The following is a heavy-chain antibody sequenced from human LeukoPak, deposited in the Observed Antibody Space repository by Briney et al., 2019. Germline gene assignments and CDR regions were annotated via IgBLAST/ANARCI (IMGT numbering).Heavy chain of an antibody. Sequence: GGSLRLSFAASGFTFDDYAMHWVRQAPGKGLEWVSGISWNSGSIGYAASVTGRFTISRDNAKNSLYLQMNSLRAEDTALYYCAKAIIAAAGGYDAFDIWGQGTMVTVSS. J-gene: IGHJ3*02. D-gene: IGHD6-13*01. CDR2: ISWNSGSI. V-gene: IGHV3-9*01. CDR1: GFTFDDYA. CDR3: AKAIIAAAGGYDAFDI.